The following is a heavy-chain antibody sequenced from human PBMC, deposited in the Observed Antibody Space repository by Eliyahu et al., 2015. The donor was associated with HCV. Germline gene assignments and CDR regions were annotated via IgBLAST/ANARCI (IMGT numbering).Heavy chain of an antibody. V-gene: IGHV3-11*06. D-gene: IGHD2-15*01. CDR2: XSGXXDSDYX. CDR3: ARLGYCHLKICKGDWFDI. CDR1: GFXFSDYY. Sequence: QVQLVESGGDLVKPGGSLRLSCTASGFXFSDYYLPWIRQAPGKGLGWIXYXSGXXDSDYXNYADSVKGRFTISRDNGKNSLYLQMNSLRAEDTAVYYCARLGYCHLKICKGDWFDIWGQGTLVTVSS. J-gene: IGHJ5*02.